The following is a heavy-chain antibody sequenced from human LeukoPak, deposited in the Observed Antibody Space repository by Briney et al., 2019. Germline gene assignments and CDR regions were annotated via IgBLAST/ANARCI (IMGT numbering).Heavy chain of an antibody. D-gene: IGHD1-1*01. CDR3: ASRELESGWHYHYYMDV. Sequence: SVKVSCKPSGGTFNNHAISWVRQAPGQGLEWMGGIIPIFGTADYAQKVQGGVTITTDESTSTAYMELSSLRSEDTAVYYCASRELESGWHYHYYMDVWGKGTTVTVSS. CDR2: IIPIFGTA. V-gene: IGHV1-69*05. J-gene: IGHJ6*03. CDR1: GGTFNNHA.